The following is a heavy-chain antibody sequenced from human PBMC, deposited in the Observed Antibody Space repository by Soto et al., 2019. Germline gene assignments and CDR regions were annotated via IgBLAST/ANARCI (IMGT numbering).Heavy chain of an antibody. D-gene: IGHD1-26*01. J-gene: IGHJ4*02. Sequence: ASVKVSCKTSGYTFTGHYIHWVRQAPQQGPEWMGEIGPESSATRYAEKFRGRVTMTMDTSITTVYMELRNLSPDDTAVYYCGRGRSGQIVIFYWGQGTPVTVSS. CDR3: GRGRSGQIVIFY. CDR2: IGPESSAT. CDR1: GYTFTGHY. V-gene: IGHV1-2*02.